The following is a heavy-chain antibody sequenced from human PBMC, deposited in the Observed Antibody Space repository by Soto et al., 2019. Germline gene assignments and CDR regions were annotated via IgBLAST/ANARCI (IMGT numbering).Heavy chain of an antibody. CDR1: GGYISSGGYY. V-gene: IGHV4-31*03. Sequence: SETLSLTCTVSGGYISSGGYYWSWIRQHPGKGLEWIGYIYYSGSTYYNPSLKSRVTISVDTSKNQFSLKLRSVTAADTAVYYCARDKYYDFWSGTPDYGMDVWGQGTTVTVSS. CDR3: ARDKYYDFWSGTPDYGMDV. D-gene: IGHD3-3*01. J-gene: IGHJ6*02. CDR2: IYYSGST.